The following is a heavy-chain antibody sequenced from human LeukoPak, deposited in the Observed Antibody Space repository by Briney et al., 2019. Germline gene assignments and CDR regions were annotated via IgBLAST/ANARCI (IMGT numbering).Heavy chain of an antibody. Sequence: GGSLRLSCAASGFPFSDYAMNWVRQAPGKGLEWVAAISPSASHRYYADFVGGRFTISRDNSKNTLDLQMSSLRAEDTAVYYCVKDRFGSFDPWGQGTLVAVSS. D-gene: IGHD5-18*01. CDR1: GFPFSDYA. V-gene: IGHV3-23*01. CDR2: ISPSASHR. J-gene: IGHJ5*02. CDR3: VKDRFGSFDP.